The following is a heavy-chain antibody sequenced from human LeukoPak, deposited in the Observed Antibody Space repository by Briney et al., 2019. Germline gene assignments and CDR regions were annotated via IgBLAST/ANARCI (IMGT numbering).Heavy chain of an antibody. CDR2: IRGGGGSA. CDR3: ARDPNGDYIGAFDM. Sequence: GGSVTLSCTASGFTLSAYAMLWVRQAAGKGPEWVAAIRGGGGSAFYADSVKGRFTISRDNSKYTLFLQMNSLRAEDTAVYYCARDPNGDYIGAFDMWGPGTMVTVSS. CDR1: GFTLSAYA. V-gene: IGHV3-23*01. D-gene: IGHD4-17*01. J-gene: IGHJ3*02.